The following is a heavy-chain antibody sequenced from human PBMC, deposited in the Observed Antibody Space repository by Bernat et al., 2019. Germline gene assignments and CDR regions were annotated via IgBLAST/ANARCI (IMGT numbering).Heavy chain of an antibody. CDR3: ARELNVGLEY. D-gene: IGHD1-1*01. CDR2: IRFDGSNQ. J-gene: IGHJ4*02. Sequence: QVQLVESGGGVVQPGGSLRLSCAASGFTFSTYGMHWVRQAPGKGLEWVAFIRFDGSNQYYADSVKGRFTVSRDNSKNTLFLQMNRVRPGDTAMYYCARELNVGLEYWGQGTLVSVSS. V-gene: IGHV3-30*02. CDR1: GFTFSTYG.